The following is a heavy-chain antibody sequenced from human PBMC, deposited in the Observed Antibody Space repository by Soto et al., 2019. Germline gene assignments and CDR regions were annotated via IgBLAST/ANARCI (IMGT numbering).Heavy chain of an antibody. CDR2: ISANDVGT. Sequence: EVQLLESGGGVVQPGGSLRLSCEASGFTLRNYAMTWIRQAPGKGLDWVSLISANDVGTYYAESVKTRSTISTDQSRNTVSLQMASLRADDTAIYYCAKAKNDYNWDNRPPFDYWGQGTLVTVSS. D-gene: IGHD1-20*01. CDR1: GFTLRNYA. J-gene: IGHJ4*02. CDR3: AKAKNDYNWDNRPPFDY. V-gene: IGHV3-23*01.